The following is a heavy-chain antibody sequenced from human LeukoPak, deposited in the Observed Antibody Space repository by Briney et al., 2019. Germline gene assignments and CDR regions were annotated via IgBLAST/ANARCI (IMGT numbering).Heavy chain of an antibody. D-gene: IGHD6-13*01. J-gene: IGHJ4*02. CDR3: ARYSSSWYSLDY. CDR1: GFTFSSYA. CDR2: ISSNGGST. V-gene: IGHV3-64*01. Sequence: PGGSLRLSCAASGFTFSSYAMHWVCQAPGKGLEYVSAISSNGGSTYYANSVKGRFTISRDNSKNTLYLQMGSLRAEDMAVYYCARYSSSWYSLDYWGQGTLVTVSS.